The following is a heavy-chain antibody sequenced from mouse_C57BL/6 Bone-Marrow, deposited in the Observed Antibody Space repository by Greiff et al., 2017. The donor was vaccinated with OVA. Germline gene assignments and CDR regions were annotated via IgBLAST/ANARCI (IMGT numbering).Heavy chain of an antibody. Sequence: VHVKQSGPVLVKPGASVKMSCKASGYTFTDYYMNWVKQSHGKSLEWIGVINPYNGGTSYNQKFKGKATLTVDKSSSTAYMELNSLTSEDSAAYYCARLTGTIDYWGQGTTLTVSS. D-gene: IGHD4-1*01. J-gene: IGHJ2*01. CDR2: INPYNGGT. CDR1: GYTFTDYY. V-gene: IGHV1-19*01. CDR3: ARLTGTIDY.